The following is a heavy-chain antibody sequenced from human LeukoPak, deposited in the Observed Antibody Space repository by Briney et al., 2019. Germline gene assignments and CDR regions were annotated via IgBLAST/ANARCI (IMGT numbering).Heavy chain of an antibody. CDR2: MNPNSGNT. Sequence: ASVKVSCKASGYTFTSYDIDWVRQATGQGLEWMGWMNPNSGNTGYAQKFQGRVTMTTDTSTSTAYMDLTSLRSDDTAVYYCARSGHRRYYYASGPDYWGQGTLVTVSS. D-gene: IGHD3-10*01. CDR1: GYTFTSYD. CDR3: ARSGHRRYYYASGPDY. V-gene: IGHV1-8*02. J-gene: IGHJ4*02.